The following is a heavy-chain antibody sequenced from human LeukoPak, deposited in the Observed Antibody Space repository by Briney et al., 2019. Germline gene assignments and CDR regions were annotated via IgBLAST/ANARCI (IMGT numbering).Heavy chain of an antibody. CDR1: GFTFSDYY. Sequence: GGSLRLSCAASGFTFSDYYMSWLRQAPGKGLEWVSYISSSGSTIYYADSVKGRFTISRDNAKNSLYLQMNSLRAEDTAVYYCARAPFCSSTSCPNVIDYWGQGTLVTVSS. CDR2: ISSSGSTI. J-gene: IGHJ4*02. CDR3: ARAPFCSSTSCPNVIDY. V-gene: IGHV3-11*01. D-gene: IGHD2-2*01.